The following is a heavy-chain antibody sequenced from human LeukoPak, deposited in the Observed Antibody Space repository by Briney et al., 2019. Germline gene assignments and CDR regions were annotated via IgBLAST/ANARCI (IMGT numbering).Heavy chain of an antibody. V-gene: IGHV1-46*01. CDR1: GYTFTSYY. D-gene: IGHD5-12*01. Sequence: GASVKVSCKASGYTFTSYYMHWVRQAPGQGLEWMGIINPSGGSTSYAQKFQGRVTMTRDTSISTAYMELSRLRSDDTAVYYCARNAATMSYYYYYMDVWGKGTTVTVSS. J-gene: IGHJ6*03. CDR3: ARNAATMSYYYYYMDV. CDR2: INPSGGST.